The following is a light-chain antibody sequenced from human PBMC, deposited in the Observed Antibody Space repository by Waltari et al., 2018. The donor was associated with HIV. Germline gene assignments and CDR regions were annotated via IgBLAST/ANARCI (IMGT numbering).Light chain of an antibody. CDR3: ATWDDNVSAYV. CDR1: SSNIGNYA. V-gene: IGLV1-36*01. CDR2: ADD. J-gene: IGLJ1*01. Sequence: QSVLTQPPSVSAVPGQRVTIFCSGGSSNIGNYALGLYQHIPVAAPKFLMYADDLRTTGVSDRFSGSKSGTSASLSISGLQAEDEADYYCATWDDNVSAYVFGPGTWVTVL.